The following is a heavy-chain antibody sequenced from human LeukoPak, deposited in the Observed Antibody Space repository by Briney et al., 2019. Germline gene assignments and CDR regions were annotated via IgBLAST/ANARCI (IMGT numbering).Heavy chain of an antibody. CDR3: ARSYSSSWHQAYYYYYGMDV. J-gene: IGHJ6*02. CDR1: GFTFSNYD. Sequence: GGSLRLSCAASGFTFSNYDMHWVRQATGKGLEWVSAIGTAGDTYYPGSVKGRFTISRENAKNSLYLQMNSLRAGDTAVYYCARSYSSSWHQAYYYYYGMDVWGQGTTVTVSS. D-gene: IGHD6-13*01. CDR2: IGTAGDT. V-gene: IGHV3-13*01.